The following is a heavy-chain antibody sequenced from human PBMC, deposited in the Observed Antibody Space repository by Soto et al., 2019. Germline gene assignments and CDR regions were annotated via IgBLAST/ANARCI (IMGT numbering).Heavy chain of an antibody. Sequence: SSETLSLTCTVSGFYISSYYWSWIRQPPGKGLEWIGYIYYSGSTNYNPSLKSRVTISVDTSKNQFSLKLSSVTAADTAVYYCARIRYLSVHYYYYMDVWGKGTTVTVS. CDR1: GFYISSYY. D-gene: IGHD3-9*01. CDR2: IYYSGST. V-gene: IGHV4-59*01. J-gene: IGHJ6*03. CDR3: ARIRYLSVHYYYYMDV.